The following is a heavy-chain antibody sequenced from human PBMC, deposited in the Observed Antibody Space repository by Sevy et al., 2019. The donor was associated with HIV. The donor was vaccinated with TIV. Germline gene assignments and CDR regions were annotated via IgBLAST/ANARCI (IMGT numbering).Heavy chain of an antibody. J-gene: IGHJ4*02. CDR1: GFIFNSYA. Sequence: GGFLRLSCAASGFIFNSYAMSWVRQAPGKGLEWVSSISASGGSTYYADSVKGRFTISRDNSRNTVDVEMNSLRGEDTAIYYCAKGYGSGSPPDFWGQGTLVTVSS. V-gene: IGHV3-23*01. CDR2: ISASGGST. CDR3: AKGYGSGSPPDF. D-gene: IGHD3-10*01.